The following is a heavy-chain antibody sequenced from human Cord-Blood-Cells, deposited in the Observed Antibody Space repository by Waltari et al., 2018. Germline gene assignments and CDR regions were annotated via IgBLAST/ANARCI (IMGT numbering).Heavy chain of an antibody. Sequence: QVQLQESGPGLVKPSQTLSLTYTVSGGSISRGSYYWSWIRQPAGKGLEWIGYIYTSGSTNYNPSLKSRVTISVDTSKNQFSLKLSSVTAADTAVYYCARVRLMWDYSNWFDPWGQGTLVTVSS. CDR2: IYTSGST. CDR1: GGSISRGSYY. J-gene: IGHJ5*02. D-gene: IGHD4-4*01. V-gene: IGHV4-61*09. CDR3: ARVRLMWDYSNWFDP.